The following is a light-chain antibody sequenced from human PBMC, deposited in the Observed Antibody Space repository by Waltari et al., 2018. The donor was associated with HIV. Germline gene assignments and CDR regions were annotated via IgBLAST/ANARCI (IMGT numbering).Light chain of an antibody. CDR1: QSVTTN. J-gene: IGKJ2*01. V-gene: IGKV3-15*01. Sequence: EIVMTQSPATLSVSPGESAILSCRASQSVTTNVAWYQQKPGQAPRLLIYGASTRATGIPARFSGSGSGTGFTLTISSLQSEDFAIYYCQQYNNWPPEDTFGQGTKLEIK. CDR3: QQYNNWPPEDT. CDR2: GAS.